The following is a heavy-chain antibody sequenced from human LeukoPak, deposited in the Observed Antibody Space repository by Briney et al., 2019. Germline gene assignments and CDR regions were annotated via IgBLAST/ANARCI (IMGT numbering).Heavy chain of an antibody. CDR2: IYYSGST. CDR1: GGSISSSSYY. V-gene: IGHV4-39*01. CDR3: ARQLRYFDWSHFDY. J-gene: IGHJ4*02. Sequence: PSETLSLTCTVSGGSISSSSYYWGLIRQPPGKWLEWIGSIYYSGSTYYNPSLKSRVTISVDTSKNQFSLKLSSVTAADTAVYYCARQLRYFDWSHFDYWGQGTLVTVSS. D-gene: IGHD3-9*01.